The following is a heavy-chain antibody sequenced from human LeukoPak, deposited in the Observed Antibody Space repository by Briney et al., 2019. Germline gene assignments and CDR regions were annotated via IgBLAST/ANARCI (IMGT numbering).Heavy chain of an antibody. D-gene: IGHD3-10*01. CDR2: MNPNSGNT. V-gene: IGHV1-8*03. CDR1: GYTFTSYD. CDR3: ARGVSLGRGVIITLRRDYYMDV. J-gene: IGHJ6*03. Sequence: ASVKVSCKASGYTFTSYDINWVRQATGQGLEWMGWMNPNSGNTGYAQKFQGRVTITRNTSISTAYMELSSLRSEDTAVYYCARGVSLGRGVIITLRRDYYMDVWGKGTTVNGSS.